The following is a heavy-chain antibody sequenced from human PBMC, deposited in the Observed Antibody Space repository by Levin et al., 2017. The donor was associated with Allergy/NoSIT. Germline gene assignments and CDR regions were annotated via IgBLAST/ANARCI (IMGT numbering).Heavy chain of an antibody. V-gene: IGHV1-8*01. CDR3: ARGATGARPSYNWFDP. J-gene: IGHJ5*02. D-gene: IGHD6-6*01. Sequence: GESLKISCKASGYSFTGYDINWVRQVPGQGLEWMGWLNPGSGNTYYAQKFQGRVTMTRNTSINTAYMELSSLRSDDTAVYYCARGATGARPSYNWFDPWGQGSLVTVSS. CDR1: GYSFTGYD. CDR2: LNPGSGNT.